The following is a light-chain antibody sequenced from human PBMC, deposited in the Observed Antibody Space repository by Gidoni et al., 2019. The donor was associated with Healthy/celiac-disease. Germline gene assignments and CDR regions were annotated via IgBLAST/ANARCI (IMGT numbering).Light chain of an antibody. J-gene: IGKJ5*01. Sequence: EIVLTQSPATLSLSPGERATLSFRASQSVRSYLAWYQQKPGQAPRLLIYDASNRATGIPARFSGSGSGTDFTLTISSLEPEEFAVYYCQQRSNWTPITFGQGTRLEIK. CDR3: QQRSNWTPIT. CDR1: QSVRSY. CDR2: DAS. V-gene: IGKV3-11*01.